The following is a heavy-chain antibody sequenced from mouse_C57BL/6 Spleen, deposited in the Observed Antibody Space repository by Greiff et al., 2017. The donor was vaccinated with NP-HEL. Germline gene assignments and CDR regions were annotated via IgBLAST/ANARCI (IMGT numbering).Heavy chain of an antibody. J-gene: IGHJ2*01. CDR2: IHPNSGST. V-gene: IGHV1-64*01. CDR1: GYTFTSYW. CDR3: ARERTFDY. Sequence: QVHVKQSGAELVKPGASVKLSCKASGYTFTSYWMHWVKQRPGQGLEWIGMIHPNSGSTNYNEKFKSKATLTVDKSSSTAYMQLSSLTSEDSAVYYCARERTFDYWGQGTTLTVSS.